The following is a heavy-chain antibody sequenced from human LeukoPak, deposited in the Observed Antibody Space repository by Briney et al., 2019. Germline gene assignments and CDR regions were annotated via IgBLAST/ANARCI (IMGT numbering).Heavy chain of an antibody. Sequence: GESLKISCKGSGYSFTSYWIGWVRQMPGKGLEWMGIIYPGDSDTRYSPSFQGQVTISADKSISTAYLQWSSLKASDTAMYYCARVAEADTTNYYYYGMDVWGQGATVTVSS. D-gene: IGHD6-13*01. V-gene: IGHV5-51*01. CDR1: GYSFTSYW. CDR3: ARVAEADTTNYYYYGMDV. J-gene: IGHJ6*02. CDR2: IYPGDSDT.